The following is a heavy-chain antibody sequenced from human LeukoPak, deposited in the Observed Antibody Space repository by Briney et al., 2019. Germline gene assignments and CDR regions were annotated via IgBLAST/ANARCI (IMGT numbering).Heavy chain of an antibody. Sequence: ASVKVSCKASGYTFTSYAMHWVRQDPGQRLEWMGWINAGNGNTKYSQKLQGRVTITRDTSETTAYMELSSLRSEDTAVYYCARDHSSSWYFDYWGQGTLVSVSS. CDR1: GYTFTSYA. J-gene: IGHJ4*02. CDR2: INAGNGNT. D-gene: IGHD6-13*01. CDR3: ARDHSSSWYFDY. V-gene: IGHV1-3*01.